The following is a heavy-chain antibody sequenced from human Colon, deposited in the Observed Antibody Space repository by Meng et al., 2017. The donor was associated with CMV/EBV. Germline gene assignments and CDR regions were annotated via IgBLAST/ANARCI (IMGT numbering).Heavy chain of an antibody. D-gene: IGHD3-22*01. V-gene: IGHV3-11*01. CDR2: ISNSGDMM. J-gene: IGHJ1*01. CDR1: GFTFSDYY. CDR3: ARGGSHYYDDRVEYFQP. Sequence: GESLKISCAASGFTFSDYYMNWIRQAPGKGLEWVSYISNSGDMMYYTGSVKGRFTVSRDNAKNSLYLQMTSLRAEDTAVYYCARGGSHYYDDRVEYFQPWGQGTLVTVSS.